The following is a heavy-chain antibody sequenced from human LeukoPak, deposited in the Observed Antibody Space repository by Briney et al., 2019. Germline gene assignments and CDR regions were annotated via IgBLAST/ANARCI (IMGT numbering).Heavy chain of an antibody. D-gene: IGHD3-10*01. CDR2: INPNSGGT. Sequence: ASVKVSCKASGYTFTGYYMHWVRQAPGQGLEWMGWINPNSGGTNYAQKFQGRVTMTRDTSISTAYMELSRLRSDDTAVYYCARKVRGAPYWFDPWGQGTLVTVSS. J-gene: IGHJ5*02. CDR3: ARKVRGAPYWFDP. V-gene: IGHV1-2*02. CDR1: GYTFTGYY.